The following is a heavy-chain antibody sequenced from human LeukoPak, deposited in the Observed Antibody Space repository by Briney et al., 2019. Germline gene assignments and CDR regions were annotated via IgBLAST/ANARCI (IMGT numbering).Heavy chain of an antibody. J-gene: IGHJ4*02. CDR1: GFTFSSYA. V-gene: IGHV3-30*01. CDR2: TSYDGTNK. D-gene: IGHD6-13*01. Sequence: PGTSLRLSCAASGFTFSSYAMHWVRQAPGKGLEWVTITSYDGTNKYYAGSVKGRFTISRDNSKNTLYLQMNSLRAEDTAVYYCARGSWYYDLWGQGTLVTVSS. CDR3: ARGSWYYDL.